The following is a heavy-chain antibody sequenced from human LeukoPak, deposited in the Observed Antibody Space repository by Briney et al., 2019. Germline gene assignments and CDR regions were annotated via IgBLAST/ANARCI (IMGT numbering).Heavy chain of an antibody. D-gene: IGHD1-20*01. CDR2: IYPGDSDT. J-gene: IGHJ4*02. CDR1: GYSFTSYW. CDR3: ARSDKYNWNEISF. Sequence: KHGESLKISCKGSGYSFTSYWIGWVRQMPGKGLEWMGIIYPGDSDTRYSPSFQGQVTISADKSISTAYLQWSSLKASDTAMYYCARSDKYNWNEISFWGQGTLVTVSS. V-gene: IGHV5-51*01.